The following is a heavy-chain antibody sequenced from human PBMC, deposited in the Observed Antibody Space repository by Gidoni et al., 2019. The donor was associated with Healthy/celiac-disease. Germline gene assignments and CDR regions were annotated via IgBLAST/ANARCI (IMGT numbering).Heavy chain of an antibody. D-gene: IGHD3-22*01. Sequence: EVQLLESGGGLVQHGGSLRRSCAASGFTFRRYPMSWVRQDPGKGQEWVSASSGGGGSTYDADSVKGRFTISRDNSKNTLYLQMTSLRAEDTAVYYCAKKDYYYDSSGYSISGAFDIWGQGTMVTVSS. CDR3: AKKDYYYDSSGYSISGAFDI. CDR2: SSGGGGST. J-gene: IGHJ3*02. CDR1: GFTFRRYP. V-gene: IGHV3-23*01.